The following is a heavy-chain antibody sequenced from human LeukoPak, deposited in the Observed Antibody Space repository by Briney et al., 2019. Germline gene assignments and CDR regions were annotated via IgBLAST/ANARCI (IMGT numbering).Heavy chain of an antibody. V-gene: IGHV1-18*01. J-gene: IGHJ5*02. CDR2: ISAYNGNT. CDR1: GYTFTSYG. D-gene: IGHD3-10*01. Sequence: ASVKVSCKASGYTFTSYGISWVRQAPAQGLEWMGWISAYNGNTNYAQKLQGRVTMTTDTSTSTAYMELRSLRSADTAVYYCARDPPAYYYGSGSYSWFDPWGQGTLVTASS. CDR3: ARDPPAYYYGSGSYSWFDP.